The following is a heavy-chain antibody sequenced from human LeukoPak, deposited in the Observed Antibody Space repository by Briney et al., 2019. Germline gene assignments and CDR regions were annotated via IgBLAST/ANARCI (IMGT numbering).Heavy chain of an antibody. CDR1: GGSISSGSYY. D-gene: IGHD1-26*01. Sequence: SQTLSLTCTVSGGSISSGSYYWSWIRQPAGKGLEWIWRIYTSGSTNYNPSLKSRVTISVDTSKNQFSLKLSSVTAADTAVYYSARASGSYFWYYFDYWGQGTLVTVSS. J-gene: IGHJ4*02. CDR2: IYTSGST. CDR3: ARASGSYFWYYFDY. V-gene: IGHV4-61*02.